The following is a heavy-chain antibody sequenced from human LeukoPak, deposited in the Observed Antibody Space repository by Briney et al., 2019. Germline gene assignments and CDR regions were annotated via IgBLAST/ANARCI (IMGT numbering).Heavy chain of an antibody. CDR3: ARDYGDYAVYFDY. V-gene: IGHV3-21*01. J-gene: IGHJ4*02. D-gene: IGHD4-17*01. CDR2: ISSSSSYI. Sequence: PGGSLRLSCAASGFTFSSYSMNWVRQAPGKGLEWVSSISSSSSYIYYADSVKGRFTISRDNAKNSLYLQTNSLRAEDTAVYYCARDYGDYAVYFDYWGQGTLVTVSS. CDR1: GFTFSSYS.